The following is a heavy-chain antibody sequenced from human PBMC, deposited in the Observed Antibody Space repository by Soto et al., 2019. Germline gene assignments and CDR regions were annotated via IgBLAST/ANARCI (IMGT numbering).Heavy chain of an antibody. CDR1: GFTFSSYA. CDR3: AKTNGIAARPYVYYGMDV. J-gene: IGHJ6*02. V-gene: IGHV3-30-3*02. Sequence: PGGSLRLSCVASGFTFSSYAMHWVRQAPGKGLEWVAVISYDGSNKYYADSVKGRFTISRDNSKNTLYLQMNSLRAEDTAVYYCAKTNGIAARPYVYYGMDVWGQGTTVTVSS. CDR2: ISYDGSNK. D-gene: IGHD6-6*01.